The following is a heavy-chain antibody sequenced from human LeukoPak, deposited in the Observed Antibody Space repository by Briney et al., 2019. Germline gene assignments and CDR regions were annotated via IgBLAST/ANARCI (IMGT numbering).Heavy chain of an antibody. CDR3: TRAGVSLRFLEWFDAFDI. V-gene: IGHV1-46*03. J-gene: IGHJ3*02. CDR1: GYTFIGYY. CDR2: INPSGGTT. Sequence: ASVKVSCKASGYTFIGYYMHWVRQAPGQVPEWMGMINPSGGTTDYAQRFQGRLTVTRDTSTTTVYMGLSSLRSEDTAVYYCTRAGVSLRFLEWFDAFDIWGQGTMVTVSS. D-gene: IGHD3-3*01.